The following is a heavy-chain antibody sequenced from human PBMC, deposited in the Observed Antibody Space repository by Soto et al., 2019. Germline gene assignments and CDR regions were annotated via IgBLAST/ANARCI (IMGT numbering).Heavy chain of an antibody. J-gene: IGHJ5*02. CDR3: VRRHVSATGIDWFDP. D-gene: IGHD6-13*01. CDR2: INAANGDT. V-gene: IGHV1-3*01. Sequence: GASVKVSCKASGYTFTSYAIHWVRQAPGQRLEWMGWINAANGDTKYSPKFQGRVTITRDTSASTAYIELSSLRSEDTAVYYCVRRHVSATGIDWFDPWGQGTLVTVSS. CDR1: GYTFTSYA.